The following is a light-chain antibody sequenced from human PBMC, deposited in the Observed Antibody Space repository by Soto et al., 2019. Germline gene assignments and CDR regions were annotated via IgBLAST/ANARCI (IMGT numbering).Light chain of an antibody. V-gene: IGLV2-14*01. J-gene: IGLJ1*01. Sequence: HSGLTQPASVSGSPAQSLTISGTGTSNDVGGYNYVSWYQQHPGKAPKLMIYDVSNRPSGVSNRFSGSKSGNTASLTISGLQAEDEADYYCSSYTSSSTLGYVFGTGT. CDR3: SSYTSSSTLGYV. CDR2: DVS. CDR1: SNDVGGYNY.